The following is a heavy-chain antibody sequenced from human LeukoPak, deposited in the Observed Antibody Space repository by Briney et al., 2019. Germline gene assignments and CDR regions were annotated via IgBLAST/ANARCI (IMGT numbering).Heavy chain of an antibody. CDR2: IYYSGST. CDR1: GGSISSYY. D-gene: IGHD3-3*01. Sequence: PLETLSLTCTVSGGSISSYYWSWIRQPPGKGLGWIGYIYYSGSTNYNPSLKSRVTISVDTSKNQFSLKLSSVTAADTAVYYCARVAIFGIYFQHWGQGTLVTVSS. CDR3: ARVAIFGIYFQH. J-gene: IGHJ1*01. V-gene: IGHV4-59*01.